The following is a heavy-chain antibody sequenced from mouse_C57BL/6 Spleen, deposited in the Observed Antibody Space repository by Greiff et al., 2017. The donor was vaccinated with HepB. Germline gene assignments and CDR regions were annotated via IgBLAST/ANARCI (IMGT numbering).Heavy chain of an antibody. CDR3: ASTVSYAMDY. Sequence: QVQLKESGPELVKPGASVKISCKASGYAFSSSWMNWVKQRPGKGLEWIGRIYPGDGDTNYNGKFKGKATLTADKSSSTAYMQLSSLTSEDSAVYFCASTVSYAMDYWGQGTSVTVSS. CDR2: IYPGDGDT. D-gene: IGHD1-1*01. V-gene: IGHV1-82*01. J-gene: IGHJ4*01. CDR1: GYAFSSSW.